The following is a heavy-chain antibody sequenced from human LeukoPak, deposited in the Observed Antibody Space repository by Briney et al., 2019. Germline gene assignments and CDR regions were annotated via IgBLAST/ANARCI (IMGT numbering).Heavy chain of an antibody. CDR3: ARVRGLLSGMDV. V-gene: IGHV3-53*01. CDR1: GFTVSSNY. J-gene: IGHJ6*04. CDR2: IYSGGTT. Sequence: PGGSLRLSCAACGFTVSSNYMTWVRQAPGKGLKWVSVIYSGGTTYYADSVKGRFTISRDNSKNTLNLQMNSLRAEDTAVYYCARVRGLLSGMDVWGKGTTVTVSS. D-gene: IGHD3/OR15-3a*01.